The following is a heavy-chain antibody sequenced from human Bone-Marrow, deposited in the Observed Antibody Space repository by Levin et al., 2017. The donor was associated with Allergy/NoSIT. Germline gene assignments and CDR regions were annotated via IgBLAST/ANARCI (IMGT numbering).Heavy chain of an antibody. CDR2: ITAGNGSA. D-gene: IGHD1-1*01. V-gene: IGHV1-3*01. Sequence: ASVKVSCTASGNTFTSAIHWVRQAPGHRLEWMGWITAGNGSAKYAQKFQGRVTITRDASANTVYLDLGSLTSDDTAVYYCAKDRWDDFFNWFDPWGQGSLVTVAS. CDR3: AKDRWDDFFNWFDP. CDR1: GNTFTSA. J-gene: IGHJ5*02.